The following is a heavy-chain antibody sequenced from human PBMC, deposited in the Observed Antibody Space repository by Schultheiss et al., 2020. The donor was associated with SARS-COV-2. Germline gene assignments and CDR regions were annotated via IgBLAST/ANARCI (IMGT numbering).Heavy chain of an antibody. CDR1: GFTFSNAW. Sequence: GGSLRLSCAASGFTFSNAWMSWVRQAPGKGLEWVGRIKSKTDGGTTDYAAPVKGRFTISRDDSKNTLYLQMNSLKTEDTAVYYCTTDRDCSSTSCYSRYYYYGMDVWGQGTTVTVSS. J-gene: IGHJ6*02. V-gene: IGHV3-15*01. D-gene: IGHD2-2*01. CDR3: TTDRDCSSTSCYSRYYYYGMDV. CDR2: IKSKTDGGTT.